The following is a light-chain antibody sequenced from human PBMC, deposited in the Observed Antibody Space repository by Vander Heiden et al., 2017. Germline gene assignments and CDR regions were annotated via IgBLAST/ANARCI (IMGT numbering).Light chain of an antibody. CDR1: SIGDKS. Sequence: SYVLTQPPSVSVAPGQTARITCGGNSIGDKSVHWYQLKPGQAPVLVVYDGSDRPSGIPERFSGSNSGNTATLTISRVEAGDEADYYCQVWDGISDHPNWVFGGGTKLTVL. CDR3: QVWDGISDHPNWV. J-gene: IGLJ3*02. CDR2: DGS. V-gene: IGLV3-21*02.